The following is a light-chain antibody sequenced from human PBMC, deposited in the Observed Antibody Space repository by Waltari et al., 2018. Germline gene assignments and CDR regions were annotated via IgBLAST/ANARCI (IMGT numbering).Light chain of an antibody. CDR1: SSHIGSNT. J-gene: IGLJ2*01. Sequence: QSVLTQPPSASGTPGQRVTISCPGSSSHIGSNTVTWYQQLPGTAPKLLIYSNNQRPSGVPDRFSGSKSGTSASLAISGLQSEDEADYYCAAWDDSLNGVVFGGGTKLTVL. CDR2: SNN. V-gene: IGLV1-44*01. CDR3: AAWDDSLNGVV.